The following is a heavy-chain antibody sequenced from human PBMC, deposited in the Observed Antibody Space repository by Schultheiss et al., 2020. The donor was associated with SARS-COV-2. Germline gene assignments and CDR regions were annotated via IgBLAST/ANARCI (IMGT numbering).Heavy chain of an antibody. CDR2: IYYSGST. Sequence: SQTLSLTCTVSGGSISSGGHYWSWIRQHPGKGLEWIGSIYYSGSTYYNPSLKSRVTISVDTSKNQFSLKLSSVTAADTAVYYCARVQGLQLTVDYWGQGTLVTVSS. CDR3: ARVQGLQLTVDY. CDR1: GGSISSGGHY. J-gene: IGHJ4*02. V-gene: IGHV4-39*01. D-gene: IGHD1-1*01.